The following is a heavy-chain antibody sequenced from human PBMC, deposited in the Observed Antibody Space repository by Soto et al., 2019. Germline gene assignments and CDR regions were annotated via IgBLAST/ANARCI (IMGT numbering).Heavy chain of an antibody. CDR3: ARIQEAAAGLGFDP. V-gene: IGHV2-70*01. Sequence: SCPTLVNPTPTLTLTCTFSGFSLSTSGMCVSWIRQPPGKALKWLALIDWDDDKYYSTSLKTRLTISKDTSKNQVVLTMTNMDPVDTATYYCARIQEAAAGLGFDPWGQGTLVTVSS. CDR1: GFSLSTSGMC. D-gene: IGHD6-13*01. CDR2: IDWDDDK. J-gene: IGHJ5*02.